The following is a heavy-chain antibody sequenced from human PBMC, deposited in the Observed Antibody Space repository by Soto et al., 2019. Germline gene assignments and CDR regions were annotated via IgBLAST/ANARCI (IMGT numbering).Heavy chain of an antibody. CDR2: IGTAGDT. V-gene: IGHV3-13*01. CDR3: ARAYYDFSPAGAQIYYYYGMDV. J-gene: IGHJ6*02. CDR1: GFTFSSYD. D-gene: IGHD3-3*01. Sequence: GGSLRLSCAASGFTFSSYDMHWVRQATGKGLEWVSAIGTAGDTYYPGSVKGRFTISRENAKNSLYLQMNSLRAEDTAVYYCARAYYDFSPAGAQIYYYYGMDVWGQGTTVTVSS.